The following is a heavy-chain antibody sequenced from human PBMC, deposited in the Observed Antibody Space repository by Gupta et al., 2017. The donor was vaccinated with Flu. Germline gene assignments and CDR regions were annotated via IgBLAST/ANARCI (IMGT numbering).Heavy chain of an antibody. Sequence: EVQLVESGGGLVKPGGSLRLSCAASGFSFSNAYMSWVRQAPGKGLEWVGRIKSETDGGTTHYGAPVKGRFTISRDDSENTLYLQMNSLKTEDTAVYYCTTDLSGGYAFDLWGQGTRVTVSP. D-gene: IGHD2-15*01. J-gene: IGHJ3*01. CDR1: GFSFSNAY. CDR3: TTDLSGGYAFDL. CDR2: IKSETDGGTT. V-gene: IGHV3-15*06.